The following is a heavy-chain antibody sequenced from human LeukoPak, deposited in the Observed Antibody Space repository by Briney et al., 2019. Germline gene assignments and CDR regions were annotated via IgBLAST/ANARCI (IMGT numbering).Heavy chain of an antibody. CDR1: GYTLTELS. D-gene: IGHD2-2*01. CDR2: FDPEDGET. CDR3: ARVLLGYCSSTSCPYYYGMDV. J-gene: IGHJ6*02. Sequence: GASVKVSCKVSGYTLTELSMHWVRQAPGKGLEWMGGFDPEDGETIYAQKFQGRVTMTRNTSISTAYMELSSLRSEDTAVYYCARVLLGYCSSTSCPYYYGMDVWGQGTTVTVSS. V-gene: IGHV1-24*01.